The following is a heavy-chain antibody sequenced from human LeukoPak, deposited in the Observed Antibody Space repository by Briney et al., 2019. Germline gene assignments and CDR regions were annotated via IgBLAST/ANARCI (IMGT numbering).Heavy chain of an antibody. V-gene: IGHV3-64D*06. D-gene: IGHD3-3*01. CDR3: AKGNFWSGLDV. J-gene: IGHJ6*02. CDR1: GFTVSTYA. CDR2: VSGHGAST. Sequence: GGSLRLSCSVSGFTVSTYAMDWVRQAPGKGLEYVTGVSGHGASTYYTDSVKDRFSISRDNSKDTMYLQMSSLRDEDTAVYHCAKGNFWSGLDVWGQGTTVTVSS.